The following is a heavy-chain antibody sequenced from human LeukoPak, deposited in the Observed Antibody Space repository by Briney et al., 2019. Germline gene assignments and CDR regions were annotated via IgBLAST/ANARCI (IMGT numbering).Heavy chain of an antibody. J-gene: IGHJ4*02. D-gene: IGHD2/OR15-2a*01. CDR1: GGSISSYY. V-gene: IGHV4-59*01. CDR3: ASNPPFYDGDFDY. CDR2: IYYSGST. Sequence: SETLSLTCTVAGGSISSYYWSWIRQPPGKGLEWIGYIYYSGSTNYNPSLKSRVTISVDTSTSQFSLKLSSVTAADTAVYYCASNPPFYDGDFDYWGQGTLVTVSS.